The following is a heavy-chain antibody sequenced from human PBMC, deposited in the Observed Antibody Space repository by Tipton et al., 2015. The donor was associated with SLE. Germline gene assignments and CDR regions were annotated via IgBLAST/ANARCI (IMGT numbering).Heavy chain of an antibody. D-gene: IGHD3-10*01. V-gene: IGHV4-34*01. CDR1: GHSFSDYY. J-gene: IGHJ6*02. CDR2: MNYSGST. CDR3: ARDPPSSYYYGMDV. Sequence: TLSLTCAVYGHSFSDYYWSWIRPAPGKGLGWIGEMNYSGSTKYNPSLKSRVVISADTSRNQFSLKVNSVTAADTAVYFCARDPPSSYYYGMDVWGRGATVTVSS.